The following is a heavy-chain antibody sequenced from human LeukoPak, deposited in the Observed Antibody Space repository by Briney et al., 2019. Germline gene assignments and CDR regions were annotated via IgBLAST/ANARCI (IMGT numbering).Heavy chain of an antibody. J-gene: IGHJ4*02. CDR1: GGSISSGGYS. CDR2: IYHSGST. CDR3: ARSPLYGSGRQAADY. Sequence: PSQTLSLTCAVSGGSISSGGYSWSWIRQPPGKGLEWIGYIYHSGSTYYNPSLKSRVTISVDRSKNQFSLKLSSVTAADTAVYYCARSPLYGSGRQAADYWGQGTLVTVSS. D-gene: IGHD3-10*01. V-gene: IGHV4-30-2*01.